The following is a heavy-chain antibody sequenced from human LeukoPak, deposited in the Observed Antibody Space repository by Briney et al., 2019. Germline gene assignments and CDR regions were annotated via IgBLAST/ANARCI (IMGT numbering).Heavy chain of an antibody. CDR2: IYHSGST. CDR1: GYSISSGYY. Sequence: PSETLSLTCAVSGYSISSGYYWGWIRQPPGKGLEWIGSIYHSGSTYYNPSLKSRVTILLDTSKNQFSLKLSSVTAAATAVYYCARPPNPYNWFDPWGQGTLVTVSS. J-gene: IGHJ5*02. CDR3: ARPPNPYNWFDP. V-gene: IGHV4-38-2*01.